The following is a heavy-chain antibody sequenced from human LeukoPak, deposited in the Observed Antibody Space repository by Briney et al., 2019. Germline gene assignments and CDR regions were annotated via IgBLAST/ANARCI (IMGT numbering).Heavy chain of an antibody. Sequence: PSETLSLTCAVYGGSFSGYYWSWIRQPPGKGLEWIGGINHSGSTNYNPSLKSRVTISVDTSKNQFSLKLSSVTAADTAVYYCARGPTRLRYFDWLSHFDHWGQGTLVTVSS. D-gene: IGHD3-9*01. CDR2: INHSGST. V-gene: IGHV4-34*01. J-gene: IGHJ4*02. CDR3: ARGPTRLRYFDWLSHFDH. CDR1: GGSFSGYY.